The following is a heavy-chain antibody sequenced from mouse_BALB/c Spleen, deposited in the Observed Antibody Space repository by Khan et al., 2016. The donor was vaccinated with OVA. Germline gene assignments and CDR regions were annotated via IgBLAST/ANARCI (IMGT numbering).Heavy chain of an antibody. Sequence: VQLKESGPDLVKPGASVKLSCKASGYSFTLYYMSWVKQSHGKSLEWIGRVNPNTDNINYNQEFKGKAILTVDKSSNTAYLQLRSLPSEDSAVYFCARGCDFFASWGQGTLVTVSA. J-gene: IGHJ3*01. V-gene: IGHV1-26*01. CDR1: GYSFTLYY. CDR3: ARGCDFFAS. CDR2: VNPNTDNI.